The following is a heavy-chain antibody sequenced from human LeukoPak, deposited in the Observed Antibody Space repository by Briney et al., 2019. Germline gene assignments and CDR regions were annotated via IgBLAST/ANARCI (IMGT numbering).Heavy chain of an antibody. CDR2: INPSGGST. Sequence: GASVKVSCKASGCTFTSYYMHWVRQAPGQGLEWMGIINPSGGSTSYAQKFQGRVTMTRDTSTSTVYMELSSLRSGDTAVYYCARARYCSSTSCYVPDWFDPWGQGTLVTVSS. V-gene: IGHV1-46*01. D-gene: IGHD2-2*01. J-gene: IGHJ5*02. CDR3: ARARYCSSTSCYVPDWFDP. CDR1: GCTFTSYY.